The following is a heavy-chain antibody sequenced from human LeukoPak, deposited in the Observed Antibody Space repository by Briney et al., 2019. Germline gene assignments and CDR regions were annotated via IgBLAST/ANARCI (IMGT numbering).Heavy chain of an antibody. CDR2: IRYDGSNK. D-gene: IGHD6-13*01. Sequence: QPGGSLRLSCAASGFTFSDYYMSWIRQAPGKGLEWVAFIRYDGSNKYYADSVKGRFTISRDNSKNTLYLQMNSLRAEDTAVYYCAKVTGGRCIASGCAAYWGQGTLVTVSS. CDR1: GFTFSDYY. J-gene: IGHJ4*02. V-gene: IGHV3-30*02. CDR3: AKVTGGRCIASGCAAY.